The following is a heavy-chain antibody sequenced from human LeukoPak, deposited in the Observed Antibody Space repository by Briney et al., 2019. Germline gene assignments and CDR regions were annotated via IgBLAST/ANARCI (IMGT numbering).Heavy chain of an antibody. Sequence: ASVKVSCKVSGYTLTELSMHWVRQAPGKGLEWMGGFDPEDGETIYAQKLQGRVTMTTDTSTSTAYMELRSLRSDDTAVYYCARDRSGSYSDYWGQGTLVTVSS. D-gene: IGHD1-26*01. J-gene: IGHJ4*02. CDR1: GYTLTELS. CDR3: ARDRSGSYSDY. V-gene: IGHV1-24*01. CDR2: FDPEDGET.